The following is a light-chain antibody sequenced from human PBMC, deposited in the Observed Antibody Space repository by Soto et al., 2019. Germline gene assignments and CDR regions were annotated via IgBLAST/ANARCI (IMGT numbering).Light chain of an antibody. CDR3: QQYGRSPGT. CDR2: GAS. V-gene: IGKV3-20*01. Sequence: ETVLTQSPGTLSLSPGERATLSCRASQSVAISYLAWYQQKPGQAPRLLIYGASSRATGIPDRFSGSGSGTDFTLTISRLEPEDFAVYYCQQYGRSPGTFGQGTKVEIK. J-gene: IGKJ1*01. CDR1: QSVAISY.